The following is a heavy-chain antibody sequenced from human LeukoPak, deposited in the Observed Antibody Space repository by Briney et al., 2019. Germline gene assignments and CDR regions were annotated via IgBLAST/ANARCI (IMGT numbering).Heavy chain of an antibody. J-gene: IGHJ6*02. D-gene: IGHD4-17*01. CDR1: GFTFSNAW. CDR3: TERDYGDYNYYYYGMDV. V-gene: IGHV3-15*01. CDR2: IKSKTDGGTT. Sequence: GGSLRLSCAASGFTFSNAWMSWVRQAPGKGLEWVGRIKSKTDGGTTDYAAPVKGRFTISRDDSKNTLYLQMNSLKTEDTAVYYCTERDYGDYNYYYYGMDVWGQGTTVTVSS.